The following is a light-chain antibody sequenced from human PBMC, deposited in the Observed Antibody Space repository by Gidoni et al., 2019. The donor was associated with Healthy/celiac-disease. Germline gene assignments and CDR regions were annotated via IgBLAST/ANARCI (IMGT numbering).Light chain of an antibody. J-gene: IGLJ2*01. V-gene: IGLV1-44*01. Sequence: QSVLTQPPSESGTPGQRVTISCSGSSSNIGSNTVNWYQQLPGTAPKLLIYSNNQLPSGVPDRFSGSKSGTSASLAISGLQSEDEADYYCAAWDDSLNGPVFGGGTKLTVL. CDR3: AAWDDSLNGPV. CDR1: SSNIGSNT. CDR2: SNN.